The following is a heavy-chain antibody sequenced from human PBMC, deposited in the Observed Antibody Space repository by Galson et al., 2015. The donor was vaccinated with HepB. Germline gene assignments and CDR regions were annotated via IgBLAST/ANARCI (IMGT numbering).Heavy chain of an antibody. CDR3: ARGFEYYYDSSDISGTKNWFDP. D-gene: IGHD3-22*01. V-gene: IGHV5-10-1*01. Sequence: QSGAEVKKPGESLRISCKGSGYSFTSYWISWVRQMPGKGLEWMGRIDPSDSYTNYSPSFQGHVTISADKSISTAYLQWSSLKASDTAMYYCARGFEYYYDSSDISGTKNWFDPWGQGTLVTVSS. J-gene: IGHJ5*02. CDR2: IDPSDSYT. CDR1: GYSFTSYW.